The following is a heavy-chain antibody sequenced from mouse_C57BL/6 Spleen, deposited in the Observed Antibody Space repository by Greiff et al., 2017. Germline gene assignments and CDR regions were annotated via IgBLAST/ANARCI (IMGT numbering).Heavy chain of an antibody. Sequence: QLQQSGPELVKPGASVKISCKASGYSFPDYNMNWVKPSNGKSLEWIGVIYPNYGPTSYHQKFKGKATLTVDQSYRTADMQLNSLTAGDSAVYYGARRNWDREMDYWGQGTSVTVSS. J-gene: IGHJ4*01. CDR2: IYPNYGPT. V-gene: IGHV1-39*01. D-gene: IGHD4-1*01. CDR3: ARRNWDREMDY. CDR1: GYSFPDYN.